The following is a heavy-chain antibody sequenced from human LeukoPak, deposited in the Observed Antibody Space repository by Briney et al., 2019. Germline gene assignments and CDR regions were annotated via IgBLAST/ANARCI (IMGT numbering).Heavy chain of an antibody. V-gene: IGHV1-2*02. CDR3: ARERRGNWNQDIDY. J-gene: IGHJ4*02. D-gene: IGHD1-1*01. Sequence: ASVKVSCETFGYTFSDNYIHWVRQAPGQRLEWMGWINPASGGTNYVQKFQGRVTMTRDVSIRTAYMELSRLTSDDTAVYYCARERRGNWNQDIDYWGQGTLVPVSA. CDR2: INPASGGT. CDR1: GYTFSDNY.